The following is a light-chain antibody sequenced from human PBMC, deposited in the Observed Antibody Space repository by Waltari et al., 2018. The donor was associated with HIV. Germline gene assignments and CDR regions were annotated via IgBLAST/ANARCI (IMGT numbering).Light chain of an antibody. V-gene: IGLV1-44*01. CDR2: RSD. CDR3: ASWDDSLNGVI. CDR1: SSTIGSRP. J-gene: IGLJ2*01. Sequence: QSVLTQPPSASGTPGQRVTISCSGSSSTIGSRPVNWYQQLAGSAPTLLIYRSDLRPSGVPDRFSGSKSATSASLAISGLQSEDEATYYCASWDDSLNGVIFGGGTELTVL.